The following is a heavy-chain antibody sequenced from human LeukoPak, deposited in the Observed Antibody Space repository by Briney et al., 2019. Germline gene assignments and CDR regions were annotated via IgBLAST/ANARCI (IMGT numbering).Heavy chain of an antibody. V-gene: IGHV1-69*13. Sequence: SVKVSCKASGGTFSSYAISWVRQAPGQGLERMGGIIPIFGTANYAQKFQGRVTITADESTSTAYMELSSLRSEDTAVYYCARGGIVVVPAAPPDPDGWFDPWGQGTLVTVSS. CDR2: IIPIFGTA. CDR3: ARGGIVVVPAAPPDPDGWFDP. CDR1: GGTFSSYA. D-gene: IGHD2-2*01. J-gene: IGHJ5*02.